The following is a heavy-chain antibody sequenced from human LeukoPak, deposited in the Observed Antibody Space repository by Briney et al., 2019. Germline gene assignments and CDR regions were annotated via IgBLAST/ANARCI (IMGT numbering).Heavy chain of an antibody. D-gene: IGHD3-22*01. V-gene: IGHV1-18*01. CDR1: GYTFTSYG. CDR3: ASSSSGYYFYTTPAAFDY. Sequence: AASVKVSCKASGYTFTSYGISWVRQAPGQGLEWMGWISAYNGNTNYAQKLQGRVTMTTDTSTSTAYMELRSLRSEDTAVYYCASSSSGYYFYTTPAAFDYWGQGTLVTVSS. CDR2: ISAYNGNT. J-gene: IGHJ4*02.